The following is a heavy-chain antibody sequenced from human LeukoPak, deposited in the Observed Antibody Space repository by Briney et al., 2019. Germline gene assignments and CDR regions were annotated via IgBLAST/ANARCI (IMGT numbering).Heavy chain of an antibody. CDR1: GGSINSVDYY. Sequence: SETLSLTCTVSGGSINSVDYYWTWIRQPPGKGLEWIGYIYYSGSTDYNPSLKSRVTMSVDTSKNQFSLKLRSVTAADTAVYYCARDSHFCSGISCDLGWFDPWGQGTLVTVSS. CDR2: IYYSGST. D-gene: IGHD2-2*01. V-gene: IGHV4-61*08. J-gene: IGHJ5*02. CDR3: ARDSHFCSGISCDLGWFDP.